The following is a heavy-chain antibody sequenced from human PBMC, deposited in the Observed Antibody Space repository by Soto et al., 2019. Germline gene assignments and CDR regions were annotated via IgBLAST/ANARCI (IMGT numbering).Heavy chain of an antibody. CDR2: VYFSGNT. D-gene: IGHD6-25*01. V-gene: IGHV4-59*11. J-gene: IGHJ5*02. CDR1: GGSLSSHY. CDR3: GSVRPSGYVLS. Sequence: PSETLSLTCTVSGGSLSSHYWTWIRQSPGKGLEWIGYVYFSGNTNYNPSLKSRVTLSIDTSKNQFSLRLASVTAADTAFYYCGSVRPSGYVLSWGQGTLVTVSS.